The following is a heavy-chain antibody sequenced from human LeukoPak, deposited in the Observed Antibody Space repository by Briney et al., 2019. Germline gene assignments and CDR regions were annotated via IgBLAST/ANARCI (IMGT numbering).Heavy chain of an antibody. CDR3: TRDYDSEDY. Sequence: ASVKVSCKASGGPSNNYTISWVRQAPGQGLEWMGRIIPMFDIADYSQTFQDRLTVTADRSTNTVYMELSSLRSEDTAVYYCTRDYDSEDYWGQGTLVTVSS. J-gene: IGHJ4*02. CDR2: IIPMFDIA. V-gene: IGHV1-69*04. CDR1: GGPSNNYT. D-gene: IGHD3-3*01.